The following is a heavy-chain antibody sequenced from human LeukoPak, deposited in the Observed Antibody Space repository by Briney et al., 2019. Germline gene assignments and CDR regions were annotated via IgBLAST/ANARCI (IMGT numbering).Heavy chain of an antibody. V-gene: IGHV1-3*01. D-gene: IGHD3-16*02. J-gene: IGHJ5*02. Sequence: ASVKVSCKASGYTFTGYHMHWVRQAPGQGLEWMGWINGGNGNTKYSQKFQGRVTITRDTSASTAYMELSSLRSEDTAVFYCARGRAGYPGWFDAWGQGTLVTVSS. CDR3: ARGRAGYPGWFDA. CDR1: GYTFTGYH. CDR2: INGGNGNT.